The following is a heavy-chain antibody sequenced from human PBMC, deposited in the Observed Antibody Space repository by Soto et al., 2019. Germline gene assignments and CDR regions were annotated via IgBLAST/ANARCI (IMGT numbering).Heavy chain of an antibody. V-gene: IGHV3-15*01. CDR1: GFTSSNAW. J-gene: IGHJ4*02. Sequence: PGGSLRLSCAASGFTSSNAWLSWVRQAPGKGLEWVGRIKSKTDGGTTDYTAPVKGRFTISRDDSKNTLYLQMNSLKIEDTAVYYCTTGSTSTKNYWGQGTLVTVSS. D-gene: IGHD6-6*01. CDR3: TTGSTSTKNY. CDR2: IKSKTDGGTT.